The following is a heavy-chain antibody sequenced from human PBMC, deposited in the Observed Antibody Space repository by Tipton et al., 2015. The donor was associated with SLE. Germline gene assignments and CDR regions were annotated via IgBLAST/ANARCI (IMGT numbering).Heavy chain of an antibody. J-gene: IGHJ3*02. CDR3: ARAEAAVNTPRIGALDI. V-gene: IGHV4-61*09. Sequence: TLSLTCTVSGGSVSRGPYYWSWVRPPAGKELEWIGHIYTSGSPTTNHSLRSRVTISVDTSKNQVSLKLSSVTAADTAVYFCARAEAAVNTPRIGALDIWGQGTLVTFSS. CDR2: IYTSGSP. CDR1: GGSVSRGPYY. D-gene: IGHD6-13*01.